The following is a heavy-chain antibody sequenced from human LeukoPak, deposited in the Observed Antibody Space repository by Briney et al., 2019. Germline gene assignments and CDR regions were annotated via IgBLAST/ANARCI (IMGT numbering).Heavy chain of an antibody. D-gene: IGHD2-2*01. CDR2: ISSPGITI. V-gene: IGHV3-48*03. CDR1: GFTFGSYG. Sequence: GGSLRLSCAASGFTFGSYGMHWVRQAPGKGLEWVSYISSPGITIYYADSVKGRFSISRDNAKNSLYLQMNSLRAEDTAVYYCARETDSTLFDYWGQGTLVTVSS. CDR3: ARETDSTLFDY. J-gene: IGHJ4*02.